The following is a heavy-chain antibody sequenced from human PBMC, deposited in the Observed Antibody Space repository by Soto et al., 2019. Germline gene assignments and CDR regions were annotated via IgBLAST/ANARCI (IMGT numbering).Heavy chain of an antibody. V-gene: IGHV1-18*01. CDR2: ISAYNGNT. Sequence: ASVKVSCKASGYTFTSYGISWVRQAPGQGLEWMGWISAYNGNTNYAQKLQGRVTMTIDTSTSTAYMELRSLRSDDTAVYYCTRAASGSSPYIPRFDDWGEGTLVTVCS. D-gene: IGHD6-13*01. CDR3: TRAASGSSPYIPRFDD. J-gene: IGHJ4*02. CDR1: GYTFTSYG.